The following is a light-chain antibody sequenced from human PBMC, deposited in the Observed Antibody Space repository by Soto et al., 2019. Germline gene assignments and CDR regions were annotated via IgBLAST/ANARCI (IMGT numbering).Light chain of an antibody. V-gene: IGKV1-8*01. CDR1: QPISSY. CDR2: TAS. CDR3: QQYFGYPLT. J-gene: IGKJ4*01. Sequence: AIRMTQSPSSFSASTGDRVTITCRASQPISSYLAWYQQRPGKAPKLLIYTASTLQSGAPSRFGGSGSGTDFTLTISSLQSEDVAIYYCQQYFGYPLTFGGGTKVEIK.